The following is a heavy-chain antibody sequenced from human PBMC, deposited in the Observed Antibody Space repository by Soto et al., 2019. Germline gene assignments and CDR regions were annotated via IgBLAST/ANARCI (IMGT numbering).Heavy chain of an antibody. D-gene: IGHD2-21*01. CDR3: ARDNRNTYCGSDCYFYFDY. Sequence: EVRLVESGGGLVKPGGSLRLSCAASGITFSSYSMNWVRQAPGKGLEWVSSISSSSSYIYYADSVKGRFTISRDNAKNSLYLETSSLRAEDTAVYYCARDNRNTYCGSDCYFYFDYWGQGTLVTVSS. CDR1: GITFSSYS. CDR2: ISSSSSYI. J-gene: IGHJ4*02. V-gene: IGHV3-21*01.